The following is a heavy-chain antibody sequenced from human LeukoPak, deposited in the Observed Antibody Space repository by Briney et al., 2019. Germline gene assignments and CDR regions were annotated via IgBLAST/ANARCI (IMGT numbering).Heavy chain of an antibody. CDR3: ARVGRVYCSGGSCYGFDY. Sequence: GASVKVSCKASGYTFTSYAISWVRQAPGQGLEWMGWISAYNGNTNCAQKLQGRVTMTTDTSTSTAYMELRSLRSDDTAVYYCARVGRVYCSGGSCYGFDYWGQGTLVTVSS. V-gene: IGHV1-18*01. CDR2: ISAYNGNT. D-gene: IGHD2-15*01. CDR1: GYTFTSYA. J-gene: IGHJ4*02.